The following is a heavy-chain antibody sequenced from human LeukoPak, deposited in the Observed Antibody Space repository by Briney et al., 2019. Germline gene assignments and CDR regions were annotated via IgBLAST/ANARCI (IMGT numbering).Heavy chain of an antibody. CDR1: GDSISNSVYY. D-gene: IGHD3-22*01. CDR2: IYYSGST. V-gene: IGHV4-31*02. Sequence: SETLSLTCTVSGDSISNSVYYWSWIRQHPGKGLEWIGYIYYSGSTYYNPSLKSRVTISVDTSKNQFSLKLSSVTAADTAVYYCARVGHYYDSSGYYYDYWGQGTLVTVSS. CDR3: ARVGHYYDSSGYYYDY. J-gene: IGHJ4*02.